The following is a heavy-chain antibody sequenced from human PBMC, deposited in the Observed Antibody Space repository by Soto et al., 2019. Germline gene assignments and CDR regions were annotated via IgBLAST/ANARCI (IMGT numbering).Heavy chain of an antibody. CDR1: GFTFSSYG. Sequence: QVQLVESGGGVVQPGRSLRLSCAASGFTFSSYGMHWVRQAPGKGLEWVAVIWYDGSNKYYADSVKGRFTISRDNSKNTLYLQMNSLRAEDTAVYYCARVRASGAMSYYYYGMDVWGQGTTVTVSS. D-gene: IGHD1-26*01. J-gene: IGHJ6*02. CDR3: ARVRASGAMSYYYYGMDV. V-gene: IGHV3-33*01. CDR2: IWYDGSNK.